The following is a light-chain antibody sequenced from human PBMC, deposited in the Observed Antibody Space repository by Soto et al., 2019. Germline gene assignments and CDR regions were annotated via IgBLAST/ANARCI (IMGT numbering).Light chain of an antibody. V-gene: IGKV3-11*01. CDR2: DAS. J-gene: IGKJ2*01. CDR1: QSVSSY. CDR3: QQRSNWPPYT. Sequence: EIVLTQSPATLSLSPGERATLSCRASQSVSSYLAWYQQKPGQAPRLLIYDASNRATGIPARFSGSGSGTDFTRTSSSREPEDFAVYYCQQRSNWPPYTFGQGTKLEIK.